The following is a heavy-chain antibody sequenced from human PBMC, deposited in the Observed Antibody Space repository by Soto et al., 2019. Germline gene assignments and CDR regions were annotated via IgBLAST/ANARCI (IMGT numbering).Heavy chain of an antibody. D-gene: IGHD3-10*01. V-gene: IGHV3-49*03. Sequence: PGGSLRLSCTASGFTFGDYPMGWFRQAPGKGLEWVGFIRNQAYGATTEYAASVRGRFTISRDDSKSVAYLQMNSLETEDTALFYCSRAMRVSGDAFDIWGQGTMVTVSS. J-gene: IGHJ3*02. CDR2: IRNQAYGATT. CDR1: GFTFGDYP. CDR3: SRAMRVSGDAFDI.